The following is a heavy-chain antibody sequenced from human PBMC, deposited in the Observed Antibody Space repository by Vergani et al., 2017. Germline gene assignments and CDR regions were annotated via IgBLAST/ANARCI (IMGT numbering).Heavy chain of an antibody. J-gene: IGHJ4*02. CDR1: GFTFSSCS. CDR3: ARDSLGIAARGPLGY. CDR2: ISSSSSYI. Sequence: EVQLVESGGGLVKPGGSLRLSCAASGFTFSSCSMNWVRQAPGKGLEWVSSISSSSSYIYYADSVKGRFTISRDNAKNSLYLQMNSLRAEDTAVYYCARDSLGIAARGPLGYWGQGTLVTVSS. V-gene: IGHV3-21*01. D-gene: IGHD6-6*01.